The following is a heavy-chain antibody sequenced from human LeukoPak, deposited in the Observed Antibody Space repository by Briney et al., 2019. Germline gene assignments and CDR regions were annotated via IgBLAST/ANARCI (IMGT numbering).Heavy chain of an antibody. D-gene: IGHD6-13*01. CDR1: GGSISSSSYY. Sequence: PSETLSLTCTVSGGSISSSSYYWGWIRQPPGKGLEWIGSIYYSGSTYYNPSLESRATISVDTSKNQFSLKLSSVTAADTAVYYCARLSSSWYGTFDYWGQGTLVTVSS. V-gene: IGHV4-39*01. CDR3: ARLSSSWYGTFDY. CDR2: IYYSGST. J-gene: IGHJ4*02.